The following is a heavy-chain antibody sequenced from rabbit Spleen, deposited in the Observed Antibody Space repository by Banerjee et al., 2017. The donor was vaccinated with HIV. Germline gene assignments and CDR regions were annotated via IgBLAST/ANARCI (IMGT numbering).Heavy chain of an antibody. CDR3: ARDLDDVIGWNFGW. V-gene: IGHV1S40*01. Sequence: QSLEESGGGLVQPEGSLTLTCTASGFSFSSGYWMSWVRQAPGKGLEWIGYIYVGSGGTTYYASWAKGRFTISKTSSTTVTLQMTSLTDADTATYFCARDLDDVIGWNFGWWGQGTLVTVS. CDR1: GFSFSSGYW. CDR2: IYVGSGGTT. D-gene: IGHD4-1*01. J-gene: IGHJ3*01.